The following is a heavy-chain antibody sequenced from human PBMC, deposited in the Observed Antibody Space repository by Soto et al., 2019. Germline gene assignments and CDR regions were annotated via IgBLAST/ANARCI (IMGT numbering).Heavy chain of an antibody. J-gene: IGHJ5*02. CDR3: ANVKVVMVEAAAIQT. CDR1: GFTFSSYA. Sequence: QVQLVESGGGVVQPGTSLRLSCAASGFTFSSYAMHWVRQAPGEGLEWVSLISYDGSSKYADSVKGRFTISRDNSKNTLFLQMNSLRAEDTAVYYCANVKVVMVEAAAIQTWGKVTLVTVSS. V-gene: IGHV3-30-3*01. D-gene: IGHD2-2*02. CDR2: ISYDGSSK.